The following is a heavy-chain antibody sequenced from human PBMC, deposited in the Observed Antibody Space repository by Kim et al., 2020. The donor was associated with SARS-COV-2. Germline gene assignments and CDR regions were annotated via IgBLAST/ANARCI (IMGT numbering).Heavy chain of an antibody. D-gene: IGHD3-22*01. J-gene: IGHJ4*02. V-gene: IGHV3-9*01. Sequence: GGSLRLSCAASGFTFDDYAMHWVRQAPGKGLEWVSGISWNSGSIGYADSVKGRFTISRDNAKNSLYLQMNSLRAEDTALYYCAKDNAYDSSGYEPYYPAYFDYWGQGTLVTVSS. CDR3: AKDNAYDSSGYEPYYPAYFDY. CDR1: GFTFDDYA. CDR2: ISWNSGSI.